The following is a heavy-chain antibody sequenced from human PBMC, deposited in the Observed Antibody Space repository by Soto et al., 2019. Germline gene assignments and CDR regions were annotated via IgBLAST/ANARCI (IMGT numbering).Heavy chain of an antibody. CDR1: RYLFASHN. V-gene: IGHV1-46*01. D-gene: IGHD6-13*01. Sequence: QVQLVQSAAEVKEPGASVTVSCKASRYLFASHNIHWVREAPGQGLEWMGEVNPRSGSAGYNRKVHGRVTMTSDTSSTTVYMILSSLRSDDTAVYYCARIAVPGMTYFAFWGQGTPVTVSS. CDR2: VNPRSGSA. CDR3: ARIAVPGMTYFAF. J-gene: IGHJ4*02.